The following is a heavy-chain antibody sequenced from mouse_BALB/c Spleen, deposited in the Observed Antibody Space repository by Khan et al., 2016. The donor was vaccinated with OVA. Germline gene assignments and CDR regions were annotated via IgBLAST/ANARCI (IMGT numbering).Heavy chain of an antibody. J-gene: IGHJ3*01. CDR2: IKTKTGEP. D-gene: IGHD2-4*01. CDR3: AKVSYYDDDATHY. V-gene: IGHV9-3*02. Sequence: QIQLVQSGPELKKPGETVKISCKASGYIFTNNGMNWLKQAPGKGLKWMGWIKTKTGEPTYTEEFKGRFAFSLETSASTAYLQINNLKNEDTATYFGAKVSYYDDDATHYWGQGTLVTVSA. CDR1: GYIFTNNG.